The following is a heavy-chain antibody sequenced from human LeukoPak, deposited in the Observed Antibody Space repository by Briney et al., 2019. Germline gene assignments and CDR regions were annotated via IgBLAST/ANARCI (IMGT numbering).Heavy chain of an antibody. CDR1: GYTFTGYY. CDR3: ARELGTELTDFRYFQH. Sequence: ASVKVSCKASGYTFTGYYMHWVRQAPGQGLEWMGWINPNSGGTNYAQKFQGRVTMTRDTSISTAYMELSRLRSDDTAVYYCARELGTELTDFRYFQHWGQGTLVTVSS. J-gene: IGHJ1*01. CDR2: INPNSGGT. D-gene: IGHD1-26*01. V-gene: IGHV1-2*02.